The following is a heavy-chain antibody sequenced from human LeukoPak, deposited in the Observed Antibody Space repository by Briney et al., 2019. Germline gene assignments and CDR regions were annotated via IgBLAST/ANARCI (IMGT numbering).Heavy chain of an antibody. CDR1: GYTFTGYY. Sequence: GASVKVSCKASGYTFTGYYMHWVRQAPGQGLEWMGRINPNSGGTNYAQKFQGRVTMTRDTSISTAYMELSRLRSDDTAVYYCARVSERLGYYFDYWGQGTLVTVSS. CDR2: INPNSGGT. CDR3: ARVSERLGYYFDY. V-gene: IGHV1-2*06. D-gene: IGHD6-25*01. J-gene: IGHJ4*02.